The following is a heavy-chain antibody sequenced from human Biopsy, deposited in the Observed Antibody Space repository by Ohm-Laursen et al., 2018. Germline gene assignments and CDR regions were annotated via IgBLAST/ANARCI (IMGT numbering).Heavy chain of an antibody. D-gene: IGHD3-3*01. J-gene: IGHJ3*01. CDR1: GGSIRSDY. V-gene: IGHV4-59*07. CDR3: ARLYRLDDYWNDDPPDAFDV. Sequence: SDTLSLTCTVSGGSIRSDYWGWIRQSPRKGLEWIGHISGRGATNYNPSLRGRVTISVDTSKNQFSLKLSSVTAADTAVFFCARLYRLDDYWNDDPPDAFDVWGQGTMVTVSS. CDR2: ISGRGAT.